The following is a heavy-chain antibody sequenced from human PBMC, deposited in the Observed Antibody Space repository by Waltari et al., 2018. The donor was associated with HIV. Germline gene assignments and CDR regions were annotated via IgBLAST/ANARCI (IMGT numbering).Heavy chain of an antibody. J-gene: IGHJ4*02. CDR3: AKDSMGAIDVEDYFDF. CDR2: IRSIGDTT. CDR1: GFIFSNYA. D-gene: IGHD1-26*01. V-gene: IGHV3-23*01. Sequence: EVQLLVSGGGLVQPGGSLRLSCATSGFIFSNYAMSWVRQAPGKGLEWVSTIRSIGDTTYYADSVKGRFTTTRANSKDTLYLQMNSLRAEDTAVYYCAKDSMGAIDVEDYFDFWGQGTLVTVSS.